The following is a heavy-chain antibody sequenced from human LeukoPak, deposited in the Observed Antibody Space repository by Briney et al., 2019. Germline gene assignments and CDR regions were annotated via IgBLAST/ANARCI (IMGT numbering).Heavy chain of an antibody. V-gene: IGHV1-2*02. J-gene: IGHJ5*02. Sequence: ASVKVSCKASGYTFTDNYIHWVRQAPGQGLEWMGGINPLSGGPMYAQKFQGRVTMTRDTSLSTAYIELNGLKSDDTAIYYCAREGIKIFGGWAPFDPWGQGTLVTVS. CDR3: AREGIKIFGGWAPFDP. CDR2: INPLSGGP. CDR1: GYTFTDNY. D-gene: IGHD3-3*01.